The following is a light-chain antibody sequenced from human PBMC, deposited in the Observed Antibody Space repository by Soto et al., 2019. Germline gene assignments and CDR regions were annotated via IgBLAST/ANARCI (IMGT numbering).Light chain of an antibody. Sequence: EIVLTQSPGTLSLSPGERATLSCRASQSVSSSYLAWYQQKPGQAPRLLIYGASTRATGIPARFSGSGSGTEFTLTISSLQSEDFAVYYCQQYNNWPSGTFGQGTRLEIK. CDR1: QSVSSSY. J-gene: IGKJ5*01. V-gene: IGKV3-15*01. CDR2: GAS. CDR3: QQYNNWPSGT.